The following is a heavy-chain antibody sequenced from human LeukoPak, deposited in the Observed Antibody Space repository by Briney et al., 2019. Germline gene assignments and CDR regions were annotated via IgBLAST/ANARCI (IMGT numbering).Heavy chain of an antibody. CDR3: ARESTSGLPAVGFDF. Sequence: PSETLSLTCVVSGYSISSGSYWGWIRQPPGKGLEWIGSGYHTGSTFYNPSLKSRVSISVDTSKNQFSLKLSSVTAADTAVYYCARESTSGLPAVGFDFWGQGTLVTVSS. D-gene: IGHD3-10*01. CDR2: GYHTGST. J-gene: IGHJ4*02. CDR1: GYSISSGSY. V-gene: IGHV4-38-2*02.